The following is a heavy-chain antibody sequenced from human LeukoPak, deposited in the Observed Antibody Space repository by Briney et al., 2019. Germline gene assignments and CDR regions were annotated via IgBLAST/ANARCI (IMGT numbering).Heavy chain of an antibody. J-gene: IGHJ6*03. CDR2: TSGSGTTT. V-gene: IGHV3-23*01. Sequence: GGSLRLSCAASGFTFSTYGMSWVRQTPGKGLGWVSATSGSGTTTYYEDSVKGRFTISRDNSQNTLYLQMNSLRAEDTAVYYCAKLGKTENHYGSGRFSYYYYMDVWGKGTTVTISS. D-gene: IGHD3-10*01. CDR3: AKLGKTENHYGSGRFSYYYYMDV. CDR1: GFTFSTYG.